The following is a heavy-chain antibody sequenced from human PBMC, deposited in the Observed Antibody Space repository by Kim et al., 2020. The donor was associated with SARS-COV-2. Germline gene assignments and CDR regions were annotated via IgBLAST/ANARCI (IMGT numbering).Heavy chain of an antibody. V-gene: IGHV3-48*02. Sequence: GGSLRLSCAASGFSFSSYSMNWVRQAPGKGLEWVSYISSSSSIIYYADSVKGRFTISRDNAKNSLYLQMNSLRDEDTAVYYCARDPPYCSGGSCSHRSYNWFDPWGQGTLVTVSS. CDR1: GFSFSSYS. CDR3: ARDPPYCSGGSCSHRSYNWFDP. D-gene: IGHD2-15*01. J-gene: IGHJ5*02. CDR2: ISSSSSII.